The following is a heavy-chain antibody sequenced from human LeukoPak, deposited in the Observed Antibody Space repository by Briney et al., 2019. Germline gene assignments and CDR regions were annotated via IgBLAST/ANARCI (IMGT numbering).Heavy chain of an antibody. CDR2: INAGNGNT. V-gene: IGHV1-3*01. CDR3: ATVVAAAGTPWGAFDI. CDR1: GYTFTSYA. J-gene: IGHJ3*02. Sequence: ASVKVSCKASGYTFTSYAMHWVRQAPGQRLEWMGWINAGNGNTKYSQKFQGRVTITRDTSASTAYMELSSLRSEDTAVYYCATVVAAAGTPWGAFDIWGQGTMVTVSS. D-gene: IGHD6-13*01.